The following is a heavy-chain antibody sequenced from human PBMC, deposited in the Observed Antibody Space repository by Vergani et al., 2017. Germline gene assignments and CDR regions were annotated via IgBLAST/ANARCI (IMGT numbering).Heavy chain of an antibody. Sequence: QLQLQESGSGLVKPSQTLSLPCAVPGGSISSCGYSRSWIRQPPGKGLEWIGYIYHSGSTYYNPSLKSRVTISVDRSKNQFSLKLSSVTAADTAVYYCARGHDSSGYYYDYWGQGTLVTVSS. CDR3: ARGHDSSGYYYDY. CDR2: IYHSGST. J-gene: IGHJ4*02. V-gene: IGHV4-30-2*01. D-gene: IGHD3-22*01. CDR1: GGSISSCGYS.